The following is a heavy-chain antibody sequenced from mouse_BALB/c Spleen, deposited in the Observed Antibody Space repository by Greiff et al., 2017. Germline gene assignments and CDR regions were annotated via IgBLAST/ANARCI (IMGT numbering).Heavy chain of an antibody. CDR3: ARSRLPPYYYAMDY. J-gene: IGHJ4*01. CDR2: IYPGDGDT. CDR1: GYTFTSYW. V-gene: IGHV1-87*01. D-gene: IGHD2-4*01. Sequence: QVQLQQSGAELARPGASVKLSCKASGYTFTSYWMQWVKRRPGQGLEWIGAIYPGDGDTRYTQKFKGKATLTADKSSSTAYMQLSSLASEDSAVYYCARSRLPPYYYAMDYWGQGTSVTVSS.